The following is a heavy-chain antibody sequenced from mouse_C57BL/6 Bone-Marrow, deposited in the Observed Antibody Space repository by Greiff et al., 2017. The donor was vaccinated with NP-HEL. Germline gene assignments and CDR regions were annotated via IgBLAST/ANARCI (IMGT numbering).Heavy chain of an antibody. CDR1: GFTFSDYY. Sequence: DVHLVESGGGLVQPGGSLKLSCAASGFTFSDYYMYWVRQTPEKRLEWVAYISNGGGSTYYPDTVKGRFTISRDNAKNTLYLQMSRLKSEDTAMYYCARLHGSSYYWYFDVWGTGTTVTVSS. CDR2: ISNGGGST. J-gene: IGHJ1*03. D-gene: IGHD1-1*01. CDR3: ARLHGSSYYWYFDV. V-gene: IGHV5-12*01.